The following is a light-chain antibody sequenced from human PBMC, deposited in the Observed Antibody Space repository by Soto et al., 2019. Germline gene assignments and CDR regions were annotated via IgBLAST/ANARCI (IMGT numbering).Light chain of an antibody. CDR1: QSLVYSDGNTY. J-gene: IGKJ2*01. V-gene: IGKV2-30*01. CDR3: MQATPWPRT. CDR2: KVS. Sequence: DVVMTQSPLSLPVTLGQPASISCRSSQSLVYSDGNTYLNWFQQRPGQSPRRLIYKVSNRDSGVPDRFSGSGSSTDFTLKISKVEAEDVGVYYCMQATPWPRTFGQGTKLEIK.